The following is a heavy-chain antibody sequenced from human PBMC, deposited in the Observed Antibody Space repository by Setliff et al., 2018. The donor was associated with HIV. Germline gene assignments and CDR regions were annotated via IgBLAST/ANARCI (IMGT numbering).Heavy chain of an antibody. Sequence: SETLSLTCNVSGGSISSSSYYWGWIRQPPGKGLEWIGTIFYTGSTYHNSSLKSRVTISVDTSKNQFSLKLSSMTAADTAVYYCARSRDARGWYFDLWGRGTLVTVSS. J-gene: IGHJ2*01. CDR2: IFYTGST. V-gene: IGHV4-39*01. CDR1: GGSISSSSYY. CDR3: ARSRDARGWYFDL. D-gene: IGHD6-6*01.